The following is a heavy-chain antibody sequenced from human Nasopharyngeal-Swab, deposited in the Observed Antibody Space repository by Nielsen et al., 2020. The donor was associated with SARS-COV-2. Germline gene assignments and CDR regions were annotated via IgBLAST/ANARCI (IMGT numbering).Heavy chain of an antibody. J-gene: IGHJ4*02. V-gene: IGHV3-30*18. CDR1: GFTFSSYG. D-gene: IGHD4-17*01. Sequence: GESLKISCAASGFTFSSYGMHWVRQAPGKGPEWVAVISYDGSNKYYADSVKGRFTISRDNSKNTLYLQMNSLRAEDTAVYYCAKDYGGYLGYWGQGTLVTVSS. CDR3: AKDYGGYLGY. CDR2: ISYDGSNK.